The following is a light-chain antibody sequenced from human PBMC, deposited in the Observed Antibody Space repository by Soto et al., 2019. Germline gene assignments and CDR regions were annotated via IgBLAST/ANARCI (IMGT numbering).Light chain of an antibody. V-gene: IGLV2-23*02. CDR2: EVT. J-gene: IGLJ3*02. CDR3: CSFAGATTWV. Sequence: QSGLTQPASVSGSPGQSITISCTGTSSDVGYYDYVSWYQHQPGKAPKLIIYEVTKRPSGLSDRLSGSKSGNTASLTISGLQAEDEADYYCCSFAGATTWVFGGGTKVTVL. CDR1: SSDVGYYDY.